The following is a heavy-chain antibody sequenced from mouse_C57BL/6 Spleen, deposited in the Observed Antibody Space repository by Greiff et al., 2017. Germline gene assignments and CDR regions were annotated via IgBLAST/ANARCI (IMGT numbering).Heavy chain of an antibody. V-gene: IGHV1-64*01. D-gene: IGHD1-1*02. CDR1: GYTFTSYW. J-gene: IGHJ1*03. Sequence: QVQLQQPGAELVKPGASVKLSCKASGYTFTSYWMHWVKQRPGQGLEWIGMIHPSSGSTNYNEKFKSKATLTVDKSSSTAYMQLSSLTSEDSAVYYGAKEDVLSWYFDVWGTGTTVTVSS. CDR3: AKEDVLSWYFDV. CDR2: IHPSSGST.